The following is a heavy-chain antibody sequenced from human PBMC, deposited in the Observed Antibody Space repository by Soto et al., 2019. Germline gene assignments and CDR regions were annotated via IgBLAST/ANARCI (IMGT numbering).Heavy chain of an antibody. Sequence: SETLSLTCAVYGASFSGYNCAWIRQPPGKGLEWIGEINHSGGANYNPSLKSRVTISMDTSKTQLSLKLSSVTAADTAVYYCAGQHSSSWYGAGSDYWGQGTLVTVS. CDR3: AGQHSSSWYGAGSDY. V-gene: IGHV4-34*01. CDR1: GASFSGYN. CDR2: INHSGGA. J-gene: IGHJ4*02. D-gene: IGHD6-13*01.